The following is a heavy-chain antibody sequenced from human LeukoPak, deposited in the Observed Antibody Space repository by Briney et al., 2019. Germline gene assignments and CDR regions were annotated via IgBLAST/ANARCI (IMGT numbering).Heavy chain of an antibody. CDR1: GGSISSYY. J-gene: IGHJ4*02. V-gene: IGHV4-59*01. Sequence: SETLSLTCTVSGGSISSYYWSWMPQPPGKRVEWIGYIYYCGNTKYNPPLKSRVTTSVQKSMHQFSLKLSSVTAAGAAVYYCARGMAYYASGSYLGYWGQGTLVTVSS. D-gene: IGHD3-10*01. CDR2: IYYCGNT. CDR3: ARGMAYYASGSYLGY.